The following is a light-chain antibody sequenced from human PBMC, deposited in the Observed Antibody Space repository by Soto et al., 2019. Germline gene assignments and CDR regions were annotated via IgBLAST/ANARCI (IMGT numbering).Light chain of an antibody. V-gene: IGKV3-20*01. CDR2: GAS. CDR1: HSVSSSY. CDR3: QQYGSSPPYT. J-gene: IGKJ2*01. Sequence: EIVLTQSPGTLSLSPGERATLSCRASHSVSSSYLAWYQQNPGQAPRLLIYGASSRDTGIPYRFSGSGSGTDFTLTISRLEPEDFAVYYCQQYGSSPPYTFGQGTKLEIK.